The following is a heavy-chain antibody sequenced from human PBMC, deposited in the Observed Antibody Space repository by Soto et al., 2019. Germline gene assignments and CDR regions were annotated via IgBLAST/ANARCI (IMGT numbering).Heavy chain of an antibody. CDR2: IYWDDDK. Sequence: QITLKESGPTLVKPTQTLTLTCTFSGFSLSTGGVGVGWIRQPPGKALEWLALIYWDDDKRYSPSLKSRLTITQDPSKNQVVLTMTNMDPVDTATYYCAHRLSSSAWPWDSGVFDYWGQGTLVTVSS. J-gene: IGHJ4*02. V-gene: IGHV2-5*02. CDR3: AHRLSSSAWPWDSGVFDY. D-gene: IGHD6-19*01. CDR1: GFSLSTGGVG.